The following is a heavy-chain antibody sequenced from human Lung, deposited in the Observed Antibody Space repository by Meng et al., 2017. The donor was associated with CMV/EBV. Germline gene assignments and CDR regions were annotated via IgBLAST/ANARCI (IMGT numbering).Heavy chain of an antibody. V-gene: IGHV4-34*01. Sequence: SXTXSLXCAVYGGSFSGYYCTWICQSPGKGLEWIGDINHSGSTNYNPSLKSRVTISVDTSKKQCSLKLSSVTAADTAVYFCARGLADSNPFFYYYYGMDVWGQGTTVTVSS. D-gene: IGHD4-11*01. CDR1: GGSFSGYY. CDR3: ARGLADSNPFFYYYYGMDV. CDR2: INHSGST. J-gene: IGHJ6*02.